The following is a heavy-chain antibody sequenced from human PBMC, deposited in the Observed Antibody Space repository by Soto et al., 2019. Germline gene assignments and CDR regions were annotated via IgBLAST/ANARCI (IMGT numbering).Heavy chain of an antibody. CDR2: IIPTPGTA. CDR3: ARSQGSSTSLEIYDYYFYGMYV. Sequence: QVQLVQSGAEVKKPGSSVKVSRKAAGGTFGSYAISWVRQAPGQGLEWMGGIIPTPGTANYAQKFQGRVTIAADESTSTAYMELSSLRSEDTALYYCARSQGSSTSLEIYDYYFYGMYVWGQGTTFIVSS. CDR1: GGTFGSYA. V-gene: IGHV1-69*01. D-gene: IGHD2-2*01. J-gene: IGHJ6*02.